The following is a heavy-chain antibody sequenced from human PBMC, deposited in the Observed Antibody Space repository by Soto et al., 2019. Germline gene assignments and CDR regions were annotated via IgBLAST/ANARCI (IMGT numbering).Heavy chain of an antibody. D-gene: IGHD3-10*01. J-gene: IGHJ4*02. CDR3: AREGATYYYGSGSYTYFDY. CDR1: GYTFTGYY. Sequence: QVQLVQSGAEVKKPGASVKVSCKASGYTFTGYYMHWVRQAPGQGLEWMGWINPNSGGTNYAQKFQGWVTMTRETSISTAYMELSRLRSDDTAVYYCAREGATYYYGSGSYTYFDYWGQGTLVTVSS. V-gene: IGHV1-2*04. CDR2: INPNSGGT.